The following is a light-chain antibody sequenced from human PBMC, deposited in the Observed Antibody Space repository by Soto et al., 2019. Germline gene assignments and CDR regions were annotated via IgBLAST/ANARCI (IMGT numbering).Light chain of an antibody. CDR2: DAS. Sequence: EIVLTQSPGTLSLSPGERAILSCRASQSAGSTYLAWYQQKPGQAPRLLIYDASTRATGIPDRFSGSGSGADFTLTISRLEPEDFAVYYCHQYGVSPQTFGHGTKVEIK. CDR3: HQYGVSPQT. J-gene: IGKJ1*01. CDR1: QSAGSTY. V-gene: IGKV3-20*01.